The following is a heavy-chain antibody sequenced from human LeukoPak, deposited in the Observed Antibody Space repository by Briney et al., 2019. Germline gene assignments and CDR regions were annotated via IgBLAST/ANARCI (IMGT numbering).Heavy chain of an antibody. CDR3: ARGDYGSGSYSVY. Sequence: GASVKVSSKASGYTFTGYYMHWVRQAPGQGLEWMGRINPNSGGTNYAQKFQGRVTMTRDTSISTAYMELSRLRSDDMAVYYCARGDYGSGSYSVYWGQGTLVTVSS. J-gene: IGHJ4*02. V-gene: IGHV1-2*06. CDR2: INPNSGGT. CDR1: GYTFTGYY. D-gene: IGHD3-10*01.